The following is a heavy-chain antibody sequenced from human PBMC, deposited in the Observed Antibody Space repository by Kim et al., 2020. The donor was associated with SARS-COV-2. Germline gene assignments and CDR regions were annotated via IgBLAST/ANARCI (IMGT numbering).Heavy chain of an antibody. CDR2: INPSDSYI. D-gene: IGHD3-10*01. J-gene: IGHJ5*02. V-gene: IGHV5-10-1*01. Sequence: GESLKISCKASGYSFTSHWIMWVRQMPGKGLGWMGRINPSDSYIKYNPSFQGHVTISADRSISTAYLQWSSLKASDTAIYYCARLGVTTMIRGITNWFDPWGQGTLVTVSS. CDR1: GYSFTSHW. CDR3: ARLGVTTMIRGITNWFDP.